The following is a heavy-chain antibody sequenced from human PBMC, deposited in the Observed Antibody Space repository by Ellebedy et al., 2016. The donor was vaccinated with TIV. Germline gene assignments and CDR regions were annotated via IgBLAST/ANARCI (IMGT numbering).Heavy chain of an antibody. D-gene: IGHD5-24*01. Sequence: GGSLRLSCAASGFTFSKYAMHWVRQAPGKGLEYVSALTDDGGSTFYANSVKGRFTISRDNSKNTLYLQMDSLRAEDMAVYYCARRGRGGYDFWGQGTLVAVSS. J-gene: IGHJ4*02. V-gene: IGHV3-64*01. CDR1: GFTFSKYA. CDR2: LTDDGGST. CDR3: ARRGRGGYDF.